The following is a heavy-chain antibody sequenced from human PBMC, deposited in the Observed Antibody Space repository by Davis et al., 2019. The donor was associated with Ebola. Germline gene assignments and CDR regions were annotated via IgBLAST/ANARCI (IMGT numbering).Heavy chain of an antibody. CDR1: GFTFSSYS. J-gene: IGHJ6*02. Sequence: GESLKISCAASGFTFSSYSMNWVRQAPGKGLEWVSSISSSSSYIYYADSVKGRFTISRDNAKNSLYLQMNSLRAEDTAVYYCAKSQLEGYYYGMDVWGQGTTVTVSS. CDR2: ISSSSSYI. V-gene: IGHV3-21*04. D-gene: IGHD1-1*01. CDR3: AKSQLEGYYYGMDV.